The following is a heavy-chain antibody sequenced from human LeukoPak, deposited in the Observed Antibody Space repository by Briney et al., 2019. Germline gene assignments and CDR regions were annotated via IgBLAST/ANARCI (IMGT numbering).Heavy chain of an antibody. CDR2: IYHSGST. CDR1: GYSISSGYY. Sequence: SETLSLTCAVSGYSISSGYYWGWIRQPPGKGLEWIGSIYHSGSTYYNPSLKSRVPISVDTSKNQFSLKLSSVTAADTAVYYCASTVKAIGATPGYWGQGTLVTVSS. J-gene: IGHJ4*02. D-gene: IGHD4-17*01. CDR3: ASTVKAIGATPGY. V-gene: IGHV4-38-2*01.